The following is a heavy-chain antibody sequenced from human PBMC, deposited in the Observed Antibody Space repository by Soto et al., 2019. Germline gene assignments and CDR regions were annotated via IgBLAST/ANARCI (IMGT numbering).Heavy chain of an antibody. Sequence: GGSLRLSCAASGFTFSSYSMNWVRQAPGKGLEWVSSISSSSSYIYYADSVKGRFTISRDNAKNSLYLQMNSLRAEDTAVYYCAREFSDMSGWYMQYYYMDVWGKGTTVTVSS. CDR3: AREFSDMSGWYMQYYYMDV. CDR1: GFTFSSYS. CDR2: ISSSSSYI. V-gene: IGHV3-21*01. J-gene: IGHJ6*03. D-gene: IGHD6-19*01.